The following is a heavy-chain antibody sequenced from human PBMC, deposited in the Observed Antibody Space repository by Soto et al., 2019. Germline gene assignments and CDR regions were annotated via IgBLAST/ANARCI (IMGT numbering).Heavy chain of an antibody. CDR3: ARDRYYFDY. Sequence: SLRLSCAASGFTFSSYAMHWVRQAPGKGLEWVAVISYDGSNKYYADSVKGRFTISRDNSKNTLYLQMNSLRAEDTAVYYCARDRYYFDYWGQGTLVTVSS. CDR2: ISYDGSNK. V-gene: IGHV3-30-3*01. J-gene: IGHJ4*02. CDR1: GFTFSSYA.